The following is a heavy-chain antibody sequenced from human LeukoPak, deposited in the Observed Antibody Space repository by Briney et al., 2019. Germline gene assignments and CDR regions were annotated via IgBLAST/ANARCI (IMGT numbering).Heavy chain of an antibody. CDR1: GFSLSTHGMG. D-gene: IGHD6-13*01. J-gene: IGHJ4*02. CDR3: AHRLTSSSWSAYYFDY. CDR2: IFWDDDE. V-gene: IGHV2-5*02. Sequence: ESGPTLVKPTQTLTLTCTFSGFSLSTHGMGVGWTRQPPGKALEWLALIFWDDDERYSPSLKSRLTITKDTFKNQVVLTMTNMDPVDTATYYCAHRLTSSSWSAYYFDYWGQGALVTVSS.